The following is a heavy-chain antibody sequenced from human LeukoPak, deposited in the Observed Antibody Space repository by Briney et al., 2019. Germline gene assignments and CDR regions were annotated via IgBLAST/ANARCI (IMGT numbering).Heavy chain of an antibody. V-gene: IGHV1-8*01. D-gene: IGHD4-23*01. J-gene: IGHJ4*02. CDR3: ARGSARRTYGGNYLSY. CDR1: GYTFTSYD. CDR2: MNPNSGNT. Sequence: ASVKVSCKASGYTFTSYDIDWVRQATGQGLEWMGWMNPNSGNTGYAQKFQGRVTMTRNTSISTAYMELSSLRSEDTAVYYCARGSARRTYGGNYLSYWGQGTLVTVSS.